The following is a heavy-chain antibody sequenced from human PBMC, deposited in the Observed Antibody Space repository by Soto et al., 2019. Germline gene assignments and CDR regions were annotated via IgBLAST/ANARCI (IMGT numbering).Heavy chain of an antibody. Sequence: SETLSLTCAVSGVSISSGGYSWSWIRQPPGKGLEWIGYIYHSGSTYYNPSLKSRVTISVDRSKNQFSLKLSSVTAADTAVYYCARGGYYDSSGYYFLYWFDPWGQGTLVTVSS. CDR2: IYHSGST. CDR1: GVSISSGGYS. D-gene: IGHD3-22*01. J-gene: IGHJ5*02. V-gene: IGHV4-30-2*01. CDR3: ARGGYYDSSGYYFLYWFDP.